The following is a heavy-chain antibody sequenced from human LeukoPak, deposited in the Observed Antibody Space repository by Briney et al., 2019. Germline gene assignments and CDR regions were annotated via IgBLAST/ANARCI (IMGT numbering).Heavy chain of an antibody. Sequence: GGSLRLSCAASGFTFSSYAMSWVRQAPGKGLEWVSAISGSGGSTYYADPVKGRFTISRDNSKNTLYLQMNSLRAEDTAVYYCARRLRSPLNDDYWGQGTLVTVSS. J-gene: IGHJ4*02. CDR1: GFTFSSYA. CDR3: ARRLRSPLNDDY. V-gene: IGHV3-23*01. D-gene: IGHD5-12*01. CDR2: ISGSGGST.